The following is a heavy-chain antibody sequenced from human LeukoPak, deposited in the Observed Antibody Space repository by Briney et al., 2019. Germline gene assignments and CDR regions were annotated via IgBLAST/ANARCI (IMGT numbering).Heavy chain of an antibody. Sequence: GGSLRLSCVASGFTFRMYWMHWVRQVPGKGLVWVSRINSDASNATYADSVKGRFTISRDNAKNTLYLQMNSLRAEDTAVYYCARDKGSYLPDYWGQGTLVTVSS. CDR3: ARDKGSYLPDY. CDR1: GFTFRMYW. CDR2: INSDASNA. V-gene: IGHV3-74*01. J-gene: IGHJ4*02. D-gene: IGHD1-26*01.